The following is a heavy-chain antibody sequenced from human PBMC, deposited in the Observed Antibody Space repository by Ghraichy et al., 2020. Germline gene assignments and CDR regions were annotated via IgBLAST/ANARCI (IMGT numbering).Heavy chain of an antibody. Sequence: ASVKVSRKASGYTFTSYGISWVRQAPGQGLEWMGWISAYNGNTNYAQKLQGRVTMTTDTSTSTAYMELRSLRSDDTAVYYCARDQQTDYYYYYGMDVWGQGTTVTVSS. CDR3: ARDQQTDYYYYYGMDV. J-gene: IGHJ6*02. CDR2: ISAYNGNT. CDR1: GYTFTSYG. V-gene: IGHV1-18*01. D-gene: IGHD1-14*01.